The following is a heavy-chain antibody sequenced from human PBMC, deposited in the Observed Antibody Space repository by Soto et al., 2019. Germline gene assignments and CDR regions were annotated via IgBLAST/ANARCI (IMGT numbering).Heavy chain of an antibody. CDR1: GFSLTTSGVA. D-gene: IGHD6-25*01. CDR2: VYWDDDK. J-gene: IGHJ5*02. CDR3: AHRPLRRPGQREDCFDP. Sequence: QITLKESGPTLVKPTQTLTLTCTFSGFSLTTSGVAVGWIRQPPGKALEWLALVYWDDDKRYTPSLKSRLTSSKDNSKNQVVLTMTKMDPVDTATYYCAHRPLRRPGQREDCFDPWGQGTLVTVSS. V-gene: IGHV2-5*02.